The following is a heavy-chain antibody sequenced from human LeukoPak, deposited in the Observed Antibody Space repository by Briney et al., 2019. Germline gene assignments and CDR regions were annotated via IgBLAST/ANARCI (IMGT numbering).Heavy chain of an antibody. D-gene: IGHD4-17*01. CDR2: ISGSGDST. V-gene: IGHV3-23*01. CDR3: AKSPYGDYYLDFDY. CDR1: GFTFSSYA. Sequence: PGGSLRLSCAASGFTFSSYAMCWVRQSPGKGLEWVSAISGSGDSTYYADSVKGRFTISRDNSRNTLYLQMNGLRAEDAAVYYCAKSPYGDYYLDFDYWGQGTLVTVSS. J-gene: IGHJ4*02.